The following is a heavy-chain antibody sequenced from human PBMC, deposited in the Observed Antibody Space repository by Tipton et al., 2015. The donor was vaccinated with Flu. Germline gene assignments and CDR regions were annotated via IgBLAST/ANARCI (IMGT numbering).Heavy chain of an antibody. CDR3: ATGLSSGWV. CDR1: GYTLTGYY. CDR2: MKPSSGNV. J-gene: IGHJ4*02. Sequence: QSGAEVKKPGASVKVSCKASGYTLTGYYMHWVRQATGQGPEWMGWMKPSSGNVGYAKKFQGRVTLTRSTSISTAYMELSGLTSDDTAVYYCATGLSSGWVWGQGTLVTVSS. D-gene: IGHD6-19*01. V-gene: IGHV1-8*02.